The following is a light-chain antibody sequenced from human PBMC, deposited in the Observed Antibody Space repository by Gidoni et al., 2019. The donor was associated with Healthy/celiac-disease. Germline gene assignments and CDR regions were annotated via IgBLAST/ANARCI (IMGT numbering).Light chain of an antibody. CDR1: QSISSY. CDR3: QQSYSTPLT. J-gene: IGKJ4*01. Sequence: IQMTQSPSSLSASVGDRVTITCRTSQSISSYLNLYQQKPGKAPKLLIYAASNLQSGVPSRFSGSGSGTDFTLTISSLQPEDFATYYCQQSYSTPLTFGGGTKVEIK. CDR2: AAS. V-gene: IGKV1-39*01.